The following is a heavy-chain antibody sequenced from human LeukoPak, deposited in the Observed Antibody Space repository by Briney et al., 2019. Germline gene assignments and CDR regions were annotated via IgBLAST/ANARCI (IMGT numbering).Heavy chain of an antibody. V-gene: IGHV1-46*01. CDR1: GYTFTSYY. CDR3: ARQGYTNNLGGYFGDKDDCFDL. J-gene: IGHJ3*01. Sequence: ASVKVSCKASGYTFTSYYMHWVRQAPGQGLEWMGIINPSGGSTSYAQKFQGRVTMTRDTSTSTVYMELSSLRFEDTAVYYCARQGYTNNLGGYFGDKDDCFDLWGQGTMVTVSS. CDR2: INPSGGST. D-gene: IGHD3-9*01.